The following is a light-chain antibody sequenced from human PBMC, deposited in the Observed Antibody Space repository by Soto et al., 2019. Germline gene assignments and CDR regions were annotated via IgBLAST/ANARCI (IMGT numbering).Light chain of an antibody. CDR1: SSDVGGYDY. CDR3: SSYTTTITPHVL. V-gene: IGLV2-14*01. CDR2: DVI. Sequence: QSALTQPASVSGSPGQSITISCTGTSSDVGGYDYVSWCQQHPGKAPKLIIYDVINRPSGVSHRFSASKSGNTASLTISGLQAEDEAEYYCSSYTTTITPHVLFCGGTKLTVL. J-gene: IGLJ2*01.